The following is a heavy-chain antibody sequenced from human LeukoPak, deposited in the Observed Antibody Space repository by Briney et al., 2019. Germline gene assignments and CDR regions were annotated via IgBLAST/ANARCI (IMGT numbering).Heavy chain of an antibody. CDR1: GYTFTRYY. CDR2: INPIGGTT. V-gene: IGHV1-46*01. CDR3: ARDHYDSSGGY. Sequence: ASVKVSCKASGYTFTRYYIHWVRQAPGQGLEWMGIINPIGGTTNYAQKFQGRVTMTRDTSTNTVYMELSSLRSEDTGVYYCARDHYDSSGGYWGQGTLVTVSS. J-gene: IGHJ4*02. D-gene: IGHD3-22*01.